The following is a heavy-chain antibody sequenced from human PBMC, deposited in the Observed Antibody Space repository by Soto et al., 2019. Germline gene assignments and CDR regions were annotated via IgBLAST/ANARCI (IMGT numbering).Heavy chain of an antibody. J-gene: IGHJ6*03. Sequence: PSETLSLTCTVSGGSISSGGYYWSWIRQHPGKGLEWIGYIYYSGSTYYNPSLKSRVTISVDTSKNQFSLKLSSVTAADTAVYYCARTEVYCSGGSCYAATDYYYYMDVWGKGTTITGSS. D-gene: IGHD2-15*01. CDR2: IYYSGST. CDR1: GGSISSGGYY. V-gene: IGHV4-31*03. CDR3: ARTEVYCSGGSCYAATDYYYYMDV.